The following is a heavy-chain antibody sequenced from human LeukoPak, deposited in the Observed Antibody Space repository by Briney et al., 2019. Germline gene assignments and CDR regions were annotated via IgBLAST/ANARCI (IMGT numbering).Heavy chain of an antibody. CDR2: ISSSGSTI. CDR1: GFTFSDYY. Sequence: GGSLRLSCAASGFTFSDYYMSWIRQAPGKGLGWVSYISSSGSTIYYADSVKGRFTISRDNAKNSLYLQMNSLRAKDTAVYYCARSSEPWDYFDYWGQGTLVTVSS. D-gene: IGHD1-14*01. V-gene: IGHV3-11*01. J-gene: IGHJ4*02. CDR3: ARSSEPWDYFDY.